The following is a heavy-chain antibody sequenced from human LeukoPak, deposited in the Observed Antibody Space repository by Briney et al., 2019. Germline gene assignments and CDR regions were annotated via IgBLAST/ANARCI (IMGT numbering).Heavy chain of an antibody. Sequence: AGGSLRLSCAASGFTFSNAWMSWVRQAPGKGLEWVGRIKSKTDGGTTDYAAPVKGRFTISRDDSKNTLYLQMNSLKTEDTAVYYCTTDPYSGSYYSHHYYYYMDVWGKGTTVTVSS. CDR1: GFTFSNAW. V-gene: IGHV3-15*01. CDR3: TTDPYSGSYYSHHYYYYMDV. D-gene: IGHD1-26*01. CDR2: IKSKTDGGTT. J-gene: IGHJ6*03.